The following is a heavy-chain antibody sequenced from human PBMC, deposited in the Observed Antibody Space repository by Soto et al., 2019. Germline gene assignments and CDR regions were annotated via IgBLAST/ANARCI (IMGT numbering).Heavy chain of an antibody. J-gene: IGHJ6*02. CDR1: GGSIRSSSYY. CDR3: ARHGNTVTTGYYYGMDV. Sequence: NPSETLSLTCTVSGGSIRSSSYYWGWIRQPPGKGLEWIGTIYYSGSTYYNPSLKSRVTISVDTSKNQFSLKLSSVTATDTAVYYCARHGNTVTTGYYYGMDVWGQGTTVTVSS. V-gene: IGHV4-39*01. D-gene: IGHD4-17*01. CDR2: IYYSGST.